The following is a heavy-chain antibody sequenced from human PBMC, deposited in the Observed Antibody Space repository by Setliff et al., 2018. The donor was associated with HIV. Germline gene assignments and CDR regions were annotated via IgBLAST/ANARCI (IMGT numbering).Heavy chain of an antibody. Sequence: PGGSLRLSCAVSGFSFRTYWMSWVRQAPGKGLEWVANIKQDGSEKYYVDSVKGRFTISRDNAKNSLYLQMNSLRAEDTAVYYCARYNWNPLGYRFDYWGQGTLVTV. CDR2: IKQDGSEK. J-gene: IGHJ4*02. V-gene: IGHV3-7*03. D-gene: IGHD1-20*01. CDR1: GFSFRTYW. CDR3: ARYNWNPLGYRFDY.